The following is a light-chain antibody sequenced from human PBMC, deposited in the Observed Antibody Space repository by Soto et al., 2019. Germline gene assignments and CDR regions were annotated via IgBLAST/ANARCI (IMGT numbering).Light chain of an antibody. CDR1: SSDVGGYKY. CDR3: SSSEGSNNLYV. CDR2: EVN. J-gene: IGLJ1*01. Sequence: QSVLAQPPSASGSPGQSVTISCTGTSSDVGGYKYVSWYQQHPGKAPKLMIYEVNKRPSGVPDRFSGSKSGNTASLTVSGLQAEDEADYYCSSSEGSNNLYVFGTGTKVTVL. V-gene: IGLV2-8*01.